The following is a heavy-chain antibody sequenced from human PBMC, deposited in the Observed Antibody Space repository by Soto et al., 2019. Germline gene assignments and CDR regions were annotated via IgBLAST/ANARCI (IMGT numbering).Heavy chain of an antibody. D-gene: IGHD1-7*01. CDR2: IIPILDIT. J-gene: IGHJ4*02. V-gene: IGHV1-69*02. CDR1: GGTFSSYP. Sequence: GASVKVSCKASGGTFSSYPISWVRQAPGQGLEWMGRIIPILDITDYAQRFQGRVTDKSTSTAYMELSSLSSDDTAVYYCARPTSTGTTSGYYFDYWGQGTLVTVSS. CDR3: ARPTSTGTTSGYYFDY.